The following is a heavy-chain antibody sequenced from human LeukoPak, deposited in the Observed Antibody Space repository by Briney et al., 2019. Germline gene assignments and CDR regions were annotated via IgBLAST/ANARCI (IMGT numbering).Heavy chain of an antibody. Sequence: ASVKVSCKASGYTFTGYYMHWVRQAPGQGLERMGWINPNSGATNYAQKFQGRVTMTRDTSISTAYMELSRLRSDDTAVYYCARAGGYCSGGSCYSSGLYYYYYMDVWGKGTTVTISS. CDR3: ARAGGYCSGGSCYSSGLYYYYYMDV. CDR2: INPNSGAT. V-gene: IGHV1-2*02. CDR1: GYTFTGYY. D-gene: IGHD2-15*01. J-gene: IGHJ6*03.